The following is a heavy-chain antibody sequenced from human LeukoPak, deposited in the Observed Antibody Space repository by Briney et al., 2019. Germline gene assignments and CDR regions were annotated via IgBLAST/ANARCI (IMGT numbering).Heavy chain of an antibody. J-gene: IGHJ4*02. CDR3: ARGFPPYDYVWGSYRLYYFDY. Sequence: SETLSLTCAVYGGSFSGYYWSWIRQPPGKGLEWIGEINHSGSTNYNPSLKRRVTISVDTSKNQFSLKLSSVTAADTAVYYCARGFPPYDYVWGSYRLYYFDYWGQGTLVTVSS. CDR1: GGSFSGYY. V-gene: IGHV4-34*01. CDR2: INHSGST. D-gene: IGHD3-16*02.